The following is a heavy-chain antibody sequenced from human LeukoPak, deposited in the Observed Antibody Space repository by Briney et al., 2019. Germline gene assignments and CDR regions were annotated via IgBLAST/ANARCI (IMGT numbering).Heavy chain of an antibody. CDR2: ISYGGSNK. Sequence: GGSLRLSCAASGFTFSSYAMHWVRQAPGKGLEWVAVISYGGSNKYYADSVKGRFTISRDNSKNTLYLQMNSLRAEDTAVYYCARDFSHYYDSSGCLDYWGQGTLVTVSS. J-gene: IGHJ4*02. CDR1: GFTFSSYA. V-gene: IGHV3-30-3*01. D-gene: IGHD3-22*01. CDR3: ARDFSHYYDSSGCLDY.